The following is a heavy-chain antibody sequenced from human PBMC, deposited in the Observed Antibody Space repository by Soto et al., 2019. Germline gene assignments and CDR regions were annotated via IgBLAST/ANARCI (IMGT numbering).Heavy chain of an antibody. CDR1: GGALIDYY. D-gene: IGHD6-25*01. V-gene: IGHV4-34*01. Sequence: PSETLSPTSAVNGGALIDYYGRWFRQSPGKGLEWIGEVSHRGITNYNPSLKSRVTISVDTSKNQFSLKLNSLTAADTGIYYCARNGGYTWYYFDSWGQGTVVTVS. J-gene: IGHJ4*02. CDR2: VSHRGIT. CDR3: ARNGGYTWYYFDS.